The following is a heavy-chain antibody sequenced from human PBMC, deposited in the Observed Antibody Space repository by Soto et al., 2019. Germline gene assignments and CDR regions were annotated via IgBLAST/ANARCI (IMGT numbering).Heavy chain of an antibody. CDR3: AKESDPVRHYYRMNV. CDR2: ISYDGINK. J-gene: IGHJ6*02. D-gene: IGHD4-17*01. Sequence: PGGSLTLSCAPSGFTFTIYAMHWVRQATGKGLEWVAVISYDGINKYCAGSVKGRFTISRDNSENTLYLQMNSLRAEDTAVYYCAKESDPVRHYYRMNVWGQGTTVTVSS. V-gene: IGHV3-30*18. CDR1: GFTFTIYA.